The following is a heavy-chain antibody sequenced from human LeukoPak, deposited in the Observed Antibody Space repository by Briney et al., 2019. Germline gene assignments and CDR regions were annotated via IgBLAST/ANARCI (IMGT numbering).Heavy chain of an antibody. V-gene: IGHV4-59*01. CDR1: GGSISSYY. CDR3: ARDSYYYDSRASPYYYGMDV. D-gene: IGHD3-22*01. J-gene: IGHJ6*02. CDR2: IYYSGST. Sequence: PSETLSLTCTVSGGSISSYYWSWIRQPPGKGLEWIGYIYYSGSTNYNPSLKSRVTISVDTSRNKFSLKLSSVTAADTAVYYCARDSYYYDSRASPYYYGMDVWGQGTTVTVSS.